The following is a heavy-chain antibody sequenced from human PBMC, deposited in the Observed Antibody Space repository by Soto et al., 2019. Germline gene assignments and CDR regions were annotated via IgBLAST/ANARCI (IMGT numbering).Heavy chain of an antibody. J-gene: IGHJ4*02. CDR2: IHNSGTT. V-gene: IGHV4-61*01. Sequence: PSETLSLTCTVSGGSVSSGSCYWSWIRQPPGKGLEWIGYIHNSGTTNYNASLESRVTMSVDTSKNQFSLKLSSVTAADTALYYCERLLRNIAVAGTGVYWGQGTLVTVYS. D-gene: IGHD6-19*01. CDR3: ERLLRNIAVAGTGVY. CDR1: GGSVSSGSCY.